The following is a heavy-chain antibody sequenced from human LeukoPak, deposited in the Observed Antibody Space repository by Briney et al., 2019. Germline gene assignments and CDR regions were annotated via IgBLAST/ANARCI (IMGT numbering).Heavy chain of an antibody. CDR3: AKSRPIVVVPAAIDY. J-gene: IGHJ4*02. V-gene: IGHV3-23*01. D-gene: IGHD2-2*01. Sequence: GGSLRLSCAASGFTFSSSAMSWVRQAPGKGLEWVAAISDTGRLSYCADSVKGRFTISRDNSKNTLYLQMNSLRAEDTAVYYCAKSRPIVVVPAAIDYWGQGTLVTVSS. CDR1: GFTFSSSA. CDR2: ISDTGRLS.